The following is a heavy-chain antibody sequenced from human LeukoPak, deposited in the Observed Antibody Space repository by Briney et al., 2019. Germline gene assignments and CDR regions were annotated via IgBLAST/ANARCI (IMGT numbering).Heavy chain of an antibody. J-gene: IGHJ4*02. CDR3: ARVVPSYGSGSYIIDY. CDR1: GFTFSSYS. CDR2: ISSSSSYI. Sequence: GGSLRLSCAASGFTFSSYSMNWVRQAPGKGLGWVSSISSSSSYIYDADAVKGRFTSCRDNANNSLYLQMNSLRAEDTAVYYCARVVPSYGSGSYIIDYWGQGTLVTVSS. D-gene: IGHD3-10*01. V-gene: IGHV3-21*01.